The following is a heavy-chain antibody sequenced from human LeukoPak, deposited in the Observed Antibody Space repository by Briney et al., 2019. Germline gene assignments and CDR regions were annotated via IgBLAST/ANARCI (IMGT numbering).Heavy chain of an antibody. J-gene: IGHJ4*02. Sequence: GGSLRLSCAASGFTFSSYWMHWVRQAPGKGLVWVSRINSDGSSTTYADSVKGRFTISRDNAKNTLYLQMNSLRVEDTAVYYCARAGIDYGDYWTRFEYWGQETLVTVSS. CDR1: GFTFSSYW. CDR2: INSDGSST. CDR3: ARAGIDYGDYWTRFEY. D-gene: IGHD4-17*01. V-gene: IGHV3-74*01.